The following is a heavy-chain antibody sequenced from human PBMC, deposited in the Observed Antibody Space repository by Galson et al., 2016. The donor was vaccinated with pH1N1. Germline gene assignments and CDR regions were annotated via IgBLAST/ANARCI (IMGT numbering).Heavy chain of an antibody. V-gene: IGHV3-74*01. CDR1: GFTFSAYW. CDR2: VYTDGGRT. D-gene: IGHD4-23*01. CDR3: ARGDYVGYFVDQ. J-gene: IGHJ4*02. Sequence: SLRLSCAASGFTFSAYWMHWVRQAPGKGLVWVSRVYTDGGRTGYADSVRGRFTISRDNAKNTLYLQMSSLRAEDTAVYYCARGDYVGYFVDQWGQGTLVAASS.